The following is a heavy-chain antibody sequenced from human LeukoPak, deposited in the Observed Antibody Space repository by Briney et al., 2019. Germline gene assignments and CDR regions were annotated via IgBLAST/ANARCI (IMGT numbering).Heavy chain of an antibody. Sequence: GSSVKVSYMDSGYTFTRYYMHWVRQAPGQGLEWMGIINPSGGSTSYAQKFQGRVTMTRDMSTSTVYMELSSLRSEDTAVYYCASGRPHYFDYWGQGTLVTVSS. CDR3: ASGRPHYFDY. D-gene: IGHD1-26*01. V-gene: IGHV1-46*01. CDR2: INPSGGST. CDR1: GYTFTRYY. J-gene: IGHJ4*02.